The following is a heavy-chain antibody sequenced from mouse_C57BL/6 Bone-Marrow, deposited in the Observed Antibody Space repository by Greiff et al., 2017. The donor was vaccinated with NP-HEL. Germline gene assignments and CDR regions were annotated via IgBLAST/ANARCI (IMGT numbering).Heavy chain of an antibody. J-gene: IGHJ4*01. CDR2: INPNNGGT. V-gene: IGHV1-18*01. CDR1: GYTFTDYN. CDR3: ARANYGNYEEYAMDY. D-gene: IGHD2-1*01. Sequence: EVKLQESGPELVKPGASVKIPCKASGYTFTDYNMDWVKQSHGKSLEWIGDINPNNGGTIYNQKFKGKATLTVDKSSSTAYMELRSLTSEDTAVYYCARANYGNYEEYAMDYWGQGTSVTVSS.